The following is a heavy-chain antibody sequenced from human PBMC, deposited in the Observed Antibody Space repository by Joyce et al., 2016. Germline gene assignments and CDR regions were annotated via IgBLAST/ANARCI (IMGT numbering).Heavy chain of an antibody. CDR1: GFNVSTYA. J-gene: IGHJ6*02. CDR2: IYKSGNTI. V-gene: IGHV3-48*01. Sequence: EHLAESGGGLVQPGGSLRLSCAASGFNVSTYAMNWVRRSPGKGLEWLARIYKSGNTIFYAESVKGRFTISRDTSKNSLFLQMNSLRVDDTAVYYCAVERGATGYGMNVWGQGTTVIVSS. D-gene: IGHD5-12*01. CDR3: AVERGATGYGMNV.